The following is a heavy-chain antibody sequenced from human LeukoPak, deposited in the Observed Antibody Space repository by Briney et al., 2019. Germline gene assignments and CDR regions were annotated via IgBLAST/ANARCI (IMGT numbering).Heavy chain of an antibody. J-gene: IGHJ5*02. V-gene: IGHV4-4*02. Sequence: KPSGTLSLTCAVSGGSISSSNWWSWVRQPPGKGLEWIGEINHSGSTNYNPSLKSRVTISVDTPKNQISLRLSSVTAADTAVYYCARGVGYGAADGFDPWGQGTLVTVSS. D-gene: IGHD5-12*01. CDR2: INHSGST. CDR3: ARGVGYGAADGFDP. CDR1: GGSISSSNW.